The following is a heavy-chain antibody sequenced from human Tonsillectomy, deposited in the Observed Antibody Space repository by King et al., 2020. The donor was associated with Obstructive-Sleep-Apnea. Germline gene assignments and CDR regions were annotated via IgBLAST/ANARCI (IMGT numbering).Heavy chain of an antibody. Sequence: QLQESGPGLVKPSETLSLTCTVSGGSISSSSYYWGWIRQPPGKGLEWIGGSYYSGSTYYNPSPKSRVTISVDTSKNQFSLKLSSVTAADTAVYYCAREATVTTTNAFDIWGQGTMVTVSS. CDR1: GGSISSSSYY. V-gene: IGHV4-39*07. CDR2: SYYSGST. J-gene: IGHJ3*02. CDR3: AREATVTTTNAFDI. D-gene: IGHD4-17*01.